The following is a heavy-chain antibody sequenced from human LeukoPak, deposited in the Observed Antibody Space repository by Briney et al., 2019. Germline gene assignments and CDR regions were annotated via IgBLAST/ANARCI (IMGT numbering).Heavy chain of an antibody. Sequence: GGSLRLSCAASGFTFSTYSMNWVRQAPGKGLEWVSFISTGSSTIYYADSVKGRFTISRDNAKNSLYLQMDSLRDEDTAVYYCARVAEIQLWLRSAFDYWGQGTLVTVSS. V-gene: IGHV3-48*02. D-gene: IGHD5-18*01. J-gene: IGHJ4*02. CDR2: ISTGSSTI. CDR1: GFTFSTYS. CDR3: ARVAEIQLWLRSAFDY.